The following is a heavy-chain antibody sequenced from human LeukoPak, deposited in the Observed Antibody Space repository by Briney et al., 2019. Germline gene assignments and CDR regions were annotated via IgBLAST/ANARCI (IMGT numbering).Heavy chain of an antibody. V-gene: IGHV3-11*03. Sequence: GGSLRLSCVASGFSFSDYYMSWIRQAPGKGLEWVSYITISSTYTNYADSVKGRFTVSRDNAKNSLYLQMNSLRAEDTAVYYCARCGTPNNYNCYGMDVWGQGTTVTVSS. D-gene: IGHD1-26*01. J-gene: IGHJ6*02. CDR1: GFSFSDYY. CDR3: ARCGTPNNYNCYGMDV. CDR2: ITISSTYT.